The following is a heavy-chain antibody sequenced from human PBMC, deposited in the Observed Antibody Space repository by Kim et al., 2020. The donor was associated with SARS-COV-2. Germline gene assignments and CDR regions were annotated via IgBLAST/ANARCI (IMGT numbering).Heavy chain of an antibody. V-gene: IGHV4-34*01. J-gene: IGHJ4*02. Sequence: NSNPPHKRRVTISVDTSKNQFSLKLSSVTAADTAVFYCARYSSSWYGGDYWGQGTLVTVSS. D-gene: IGHD6-13*01. CDR3: ARYSSSWYGGDY.